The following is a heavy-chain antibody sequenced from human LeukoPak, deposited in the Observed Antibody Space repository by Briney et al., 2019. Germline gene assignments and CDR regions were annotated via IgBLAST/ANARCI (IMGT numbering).Heavy chain of an antibody. V-gene: IGHV3-30*02. CDR2: IRYDGSNK. CDR3: AKDRILYYYDSSGYGDY. D-gene: IGHD3-22*01. CDR1: GFTFSSYG. Sequence: PGGSLRLSCAASGFTFSSYGMHWVRQAPGKGLEWVAFIRYDGSNKYYADSVKGRFTISRDNSKNTLYLQMNSLRAEDTAVYYCAKDRILYYYDSSGYGDYWGQGTLVTVSS. J-gene: IGHJ4*02.